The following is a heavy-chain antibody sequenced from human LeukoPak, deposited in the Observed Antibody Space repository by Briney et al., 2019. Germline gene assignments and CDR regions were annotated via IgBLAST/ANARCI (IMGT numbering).Heavy chain of an antibody. Sequence: ASVKVSCKASGYTFTSYGISWVRQAPGQGLEWIGWISAYNGNTNYAQKLQGRVTMTTDTSTSTAYMELRSLRSDDTAVYFCARVVVTARSNWFDPWGQGTLVTVSS. CDR3: ARVVVTARSNWFDP. V-gene: IGHV1-18*01. CDR2: ISAYNGNT. CDR1: GYTFTSYG. D-gene: IGHD2-21*02. J-gene: IGHJ5*02.